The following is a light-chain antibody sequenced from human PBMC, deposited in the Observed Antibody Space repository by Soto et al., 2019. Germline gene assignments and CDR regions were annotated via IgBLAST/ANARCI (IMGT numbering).Light chain of an antibody. V-gene: IGLV2-14*01. Sequence: QSALTQPASVSGSPGQSITISCTGTSSDVGGYNYVSWYQQHPGKAPKLMIYDVSNRPSGVSNRFSGSKSGNTASRTISGLQAENEADYYCSSYTSSSTPPGVVFGGGTKLTVL. CDR1: SSDVGGYNY. J-gene: IGLJ2*01. CDR3: SSYTSSSTPPGVV. CDR2: DVS.